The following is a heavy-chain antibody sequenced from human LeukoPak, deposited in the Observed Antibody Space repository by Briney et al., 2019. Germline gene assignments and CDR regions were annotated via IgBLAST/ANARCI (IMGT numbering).Heavy chain of an antibody. Sequence: ASVKVSCKASGYTSTGYYMHWVRQAPGQGLEWMGWINPNSGGTNYAQKFQGRVTMTRDTSISTAYMELSRLRSDDTAVYYCARSLYYSDSSGYYYRLGYFDYWGQGTLVTVSS. V-gene: IGHV1-2*02. J-gene: IGHJ4*02. D-gene: IGHD3-22*01. CDR2: INPNSGGT. CDR1: GYTSTGYY. CDR3: ARSLYYSDSSGYYYRLGYFDY.